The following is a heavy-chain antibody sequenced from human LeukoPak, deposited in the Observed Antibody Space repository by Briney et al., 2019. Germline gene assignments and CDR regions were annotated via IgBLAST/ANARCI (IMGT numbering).Heavy chain of an antibody. CDR3: ARGLGDGYNYVAAFDI. D-gene: IGHD5-24*01. CDR1: GYSFTSYW. CDR2: IYPGDSDT. V-gene: IGHV5-51*01. J-gene: IGHJ3*02. Sequence: GESPKISCKGSGYSFTSYWIGWVRQMPGKGLEWMGIIYPGDSDTRYSPSFQGQVTISADKSISTAYLQWSSLKASDTAMYYCARGLGDGYNYVAAFDIWGQGTMVTVSS.